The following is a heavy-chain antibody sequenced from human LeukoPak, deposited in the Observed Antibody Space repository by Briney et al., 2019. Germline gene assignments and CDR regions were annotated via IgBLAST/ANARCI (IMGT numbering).Heavy chain of an antibody. D-gene: IGHD1-26*01. CDR2: ITSSSSYI. CDR3: ARDPYSGNYGDYSYYYMDV. J-gene: IGHJ6*03. Sequence: GGSLRLSCAASGFTFSTYNMNWGRQAPGKGLEWVSSITSSSSYIYYADSVKGRFTISRDNAKSSLYLQMNSLRDEDTAVYYCARDPYSGNYGDYSYYYMDVWGKGTTVTISS. CDR1: GFTFSTYN. V-gene: IGHV3-21*01.